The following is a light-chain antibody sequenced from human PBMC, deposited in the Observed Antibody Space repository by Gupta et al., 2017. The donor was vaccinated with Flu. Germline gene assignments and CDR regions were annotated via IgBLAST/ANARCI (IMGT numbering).Light chain of an antibody. CDR3: QHSYSSHAT. Sequence: DLQMTPSPYSLSAYVGERVTISCRASQSISSYLKWYQQKPGKAPKLLIYAASSLQSGVPSRFSGSGSGTDFTLTISSLQPEDFATYYCQHSYSSHATFGQGTKVEIK. J-gene: IGKJ1*01. V-gene: IGKV1-39*01. CDR1: QSISSY. CDR2: AAS.